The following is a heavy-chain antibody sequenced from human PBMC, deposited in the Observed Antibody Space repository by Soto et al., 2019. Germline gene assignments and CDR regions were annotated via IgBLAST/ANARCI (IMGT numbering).Heavy chain of an antibody. D-gene: IGHD6-6*01. V-gene: IGHV1-3*01. CDR1: GYTFTSYA. CDR2: INAGNGNT. Sequence: QVQLVQSGAEVKKPGASVKVSCKASGYTFTSYAMHWVRQAPGQRLEWMGWINAGNGNTKYSQKFQGRVTITRDTSASTAYMELSSLRSEDTAVYYWARGLGDSPSYYYGMDVWGQGTTVTVSS. J-gene: IGHJ6*02. CDR3: ARGLGDSPSYYYGMDV.